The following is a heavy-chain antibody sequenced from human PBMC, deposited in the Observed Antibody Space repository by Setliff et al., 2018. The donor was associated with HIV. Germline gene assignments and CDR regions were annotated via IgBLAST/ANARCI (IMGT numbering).Heavy chain of an antibody. CDR3: TRGPLHRADY. J-gene: IGHJ4*02. Sequence: SETLSLTCTVSGPSINIHYWSWIRQSPGKGFEWIGYIYSTGSTNYNPSLKSRVTMSVDTSKNQFSLKLSSVTAADTAVYYCTRGPLHRADYWGQGTLVTVSS. CDR2: IYSTGST. V-gene: IGHV4-59*11. CDR1: GPSINIHY.